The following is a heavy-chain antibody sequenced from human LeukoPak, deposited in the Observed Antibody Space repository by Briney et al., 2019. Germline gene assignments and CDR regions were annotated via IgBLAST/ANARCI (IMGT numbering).Heavy chain of an antibody. CDR2: VFYTGDT. J-gene: IGHJ4*02. V-gene: IGHV4-59*08. CDR1: GGSISSFY. CDR3: ARHPFATPFDH. D-gene: IGHD2-15*01. Sequence: SETLSLTCAVSGGSISSFYWSWIRQPPGKGLEWIGYVFYTGDTNSNPSLKSRVTMSLDTSKNQLSLRLTSVTAADTAVYYCARHPFATPFDHWGRGTLVTVSS.